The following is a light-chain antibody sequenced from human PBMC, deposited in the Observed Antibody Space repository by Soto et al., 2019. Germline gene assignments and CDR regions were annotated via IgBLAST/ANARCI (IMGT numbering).Light chain of an antibody. CDR3: QKYGNFWT. CDR2: GAS. CDR1: QNVSSNL. Sequence: TVLPKSPGTLSLSPGETATLSGMASQNVSSNLLVWYKQHPGQAPMLLIYGASSRATGIPDRFSGSVSGSDFSLTIRRLEPDEFAVYYCQKYGNFWTFGQGTKVDIK. V-gene: IGKV3-20*01. J-gene: IGKJ1*01.